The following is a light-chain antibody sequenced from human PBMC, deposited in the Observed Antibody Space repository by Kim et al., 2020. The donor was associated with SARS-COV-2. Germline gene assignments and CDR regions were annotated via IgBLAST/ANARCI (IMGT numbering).Light chain of an antibody. CDR1: QSVGNS. Sequence: SPGERATLSCRASQSVGNSLAWYQHKPGQAPRLLIYDASNRVTGIPARFSGSGSGTDFTLSISSLEPEDFAVYYCQQRSSWPRALTFGGGTKVEIK. CDR2: DAS. J-gene: IGKJ4*01. V-gene: IGKV3-11*01. CDR3: QQRSSWPRALT.